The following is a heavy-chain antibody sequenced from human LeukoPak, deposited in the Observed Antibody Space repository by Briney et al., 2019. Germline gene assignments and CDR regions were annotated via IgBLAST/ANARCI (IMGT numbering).Heavy chain of an antibody. CDR3: ARHVVRYCSGGSCSRVDAFDI. D-gene: IGHD2-15*01. CDR2: IYPGGSDT. Sequence: PGESLKISCKGSGYSFTSYWIGWVRQMPGKGLEGMGIIYPGGSDTRYSPSFQGQVTISADKSISTAYLQWSSLKASDTAMYYCARHVVRYCSGGSCSRVDAFDIWGQGTMVTVSS. J-gene: IGHJ3*02. V-gene: IGHV5-51*01. CDR1: GYSFTSYW.